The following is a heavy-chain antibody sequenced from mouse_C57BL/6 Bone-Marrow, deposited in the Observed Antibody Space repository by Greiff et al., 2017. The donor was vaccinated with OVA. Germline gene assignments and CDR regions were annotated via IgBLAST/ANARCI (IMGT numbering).Heavy chain of an antibody. CDR1: GYTFTSYG. CDR3: ARGGTVVDY. Sequence: QVQLQQSGAELARPGASVKLSCKASGYTFTSYGISWVKQRTGQGLEWIGEIYPRSGNTYYNEKFKGKATLTADKSSSTAYMERRSLTSEDSAVYFCARGGTVVDYWGQGTTLTVSS. CDR2: IYPRSGNT. D-gene: IGHD1-1*01. V-gene: IGHV1-81*01. J-gene: IGHJ2*01.